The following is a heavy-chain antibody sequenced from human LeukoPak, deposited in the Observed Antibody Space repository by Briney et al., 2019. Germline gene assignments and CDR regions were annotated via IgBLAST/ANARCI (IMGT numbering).Heavy chain of an antibody. CDR2: IRGRDTGT. V-gene: IGHV3-23*01. CDR1: GFTFSSYA. J-gene: IGHJ4*02. D-gene: IGHD6-13*01. Sequence: QSGGSLRLSCAASGFTFSSYAMSWVRQAPGKGLEWVSVIRGRDTGTYYVDSVKGRFTISRDNSKNTLYLQMNSLRADDTAVYYCAIEEAAAAHFNYWGQGTLVTVSS. CDR3: AIEEAAAAHFNY.